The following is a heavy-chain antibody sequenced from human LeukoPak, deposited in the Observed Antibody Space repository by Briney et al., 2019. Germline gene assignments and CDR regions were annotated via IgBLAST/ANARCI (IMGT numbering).Heavy chain of an antibody. D-gene: IGHD2-8*01. CDR2: ISWNSGSI. CDR1: GFTFDDYA. V-gene: IGHV3-9*01. Sequence: GGSLRLSCAASGFTFDDYAMHWVRQAPGKGLEWVSGISWNSGSIGYADSVKGRFTISRDNAKNSLYLQMNSLRAEDTALYYCAKSGIVLMVYATCLDYWGQGTLVTVSS. J-gene: IGHJ4*02. CDR3: AKSGIVLMVYATCLDY.